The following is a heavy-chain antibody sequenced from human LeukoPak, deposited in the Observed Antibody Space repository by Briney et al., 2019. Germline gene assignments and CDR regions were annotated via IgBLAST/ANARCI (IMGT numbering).Heavy chain of an antibody. V-gene: IGHV3-23*01. CDR3: AKARTDMFSLSWFDY. D-gene: IGHD3-10*02. J-gene: IGHJ4*02. CDR1: GFAFANYA. Sequence: PGGSLRLSCAASGFAFANYATSWVRQAPGKGLEWVSGISGYGDSKYYAASVNGRFTISRDNSKNTLYLQMNGLGAEDTAVYYCAKARTDMFSLSWFDYWGRGTLVTVSS. CDR2: ISGYGDSK.